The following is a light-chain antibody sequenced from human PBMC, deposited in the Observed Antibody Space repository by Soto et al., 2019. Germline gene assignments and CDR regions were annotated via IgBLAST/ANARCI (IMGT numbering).Light chain of an antibody. J-gene: IGLJ1*01. Sequence: QSVLTQPPSVSGSPGQSVTISCTATTTDIDNYDSVSWYQQAPGTAPKLIIYEVSNRPSGVSNRFSGSKSGNTASLTISGLQAEDEADYYCCSYTSSTTYTYVFGTGTKVTVL. CDR2: EVS. V-gene: IGLV2-18*02. CDR1: TTDIDNYDS. CDR3: CSYTSSTTYTYV.